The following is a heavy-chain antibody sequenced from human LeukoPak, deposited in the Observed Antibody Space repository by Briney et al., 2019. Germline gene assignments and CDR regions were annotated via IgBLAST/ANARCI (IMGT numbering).Heavy chain of an antibody. Sequence: GGSLRLSCAASGFSFSDYEMNWVRQSPAKGLEWVSNISPSGGTKYYAGSVKGRFTISRDNAKNSLYLQMNSLRAEDTGVYFCSKLAVASADSWGQRTLVTVSS. D-gene: IGHD6-19*01. CDR1: GFSFSDYE. CDR2: ISPSGGTK. J-gene: IGHJ4*02. V-gene: IGHV3-48*03. CDR3: SKLAVASADS.